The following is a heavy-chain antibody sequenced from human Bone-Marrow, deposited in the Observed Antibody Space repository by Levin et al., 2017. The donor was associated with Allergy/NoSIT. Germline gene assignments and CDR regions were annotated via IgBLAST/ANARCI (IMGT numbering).Heavy chain of an antibody. V-gene: IGHV3-15*01. J-gene: IGHJ3*02. Sequence: GGSLRLSCAASGFTVSHAWMNWVRQAPGKGLEWVGRIKSKADGGTTDYAAPVKGRFSISRDDSKDSLHLQMNSLKTDDTAVYYCTTAKLGVGAFDIWGQGTMVTVSS. CDR1: GFTVSHAW. D-gene: IGHD2-8*01. CDR3: TTAKLGVGAFDI. CDR2: IKSKADGGTT.